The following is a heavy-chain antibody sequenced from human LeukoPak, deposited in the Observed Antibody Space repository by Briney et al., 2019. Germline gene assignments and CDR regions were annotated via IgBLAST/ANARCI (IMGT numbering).Heavy chain of an antibody. CDR2: IDTDESSI. Sequence: GGSLRLSCAGSGFTFSDNWMHWVRQAPGKGLVWVSCIDTDESSITYADSVKGRFTISRDNSKNTLYLQMNSLRAEDTAVYYCAKSLGYCSSTSCYKDAFDIWGQGTMVTVSS. CDR1: GFTFSDNW. J-gene: IGHJ3*02. CDR3: AKSLGYCSSTSCYKDAFDI. V-gene: IGHV3-74*01. D-gene: IGHD2-2*02.